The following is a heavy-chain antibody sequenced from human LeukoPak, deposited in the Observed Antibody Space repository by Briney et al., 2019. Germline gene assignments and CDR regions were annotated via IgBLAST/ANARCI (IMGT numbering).Heavy chain of an antibody. Sequence: ASVKVSSKASGGTFSSYAISWVRQAPGQGLEWMGGIIPIFGTANYEQKFQGRVTITADESTSTAYMDLKTLRSDATAMYYCARDPGANYFDYWGQGTLVTVSS. V-gene: IGHV1-69*01. D-gene: IGHD7-27*01. CDR3: ARDPGANYFDY. CDR2: IIPIFGTA. CDR1: GGTFSSYA. J-gene: IGHJ4*02.